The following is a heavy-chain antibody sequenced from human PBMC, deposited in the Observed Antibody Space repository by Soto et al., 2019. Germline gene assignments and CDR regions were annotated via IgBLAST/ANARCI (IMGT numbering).Heavy chain of an antibody. Sequence: ASVKVSCKASGGTFSSYAISWVRQAPGQGLEWMGGIIPIFGTANYAQKFQGRVTITADESTSTAYMELSSLRSEDTAVYYCARDPRVVPAAITGMNVWDQGTRVTVSS. CDR3: ARDPRVVPAAITGMNV. D-gene: IGHD2-2*02. V-gene: IGHV1-69*13. J-gene: IGHJ6*02. CDR1: GGTFSSYA. CDR2: IIPIFGTA.